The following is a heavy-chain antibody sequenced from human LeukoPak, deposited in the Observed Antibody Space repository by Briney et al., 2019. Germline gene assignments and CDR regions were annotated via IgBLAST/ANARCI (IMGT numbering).Heavy chain of an antibody. CDR1: SGSISSSSYY. J-gene: IGHJ6*02. Sequence: MTSETLSLTCTVSSGSISSSSYYWGWIRQPPGKGLEWIGNIYYSGSTYYNPSLKSRVTMSVDTSKNQFSLKLSSGTAADTAVYYCARLRENYYDSSGFKGKPGYYGMDVWGQGTTVTVSS. D-gene: IGHD3-22*01. CDR3: ARLRENYYDSSGFKGKPGYYGMDV. V-gene: IGHV4-39*07. CDR2: IYYSGST.